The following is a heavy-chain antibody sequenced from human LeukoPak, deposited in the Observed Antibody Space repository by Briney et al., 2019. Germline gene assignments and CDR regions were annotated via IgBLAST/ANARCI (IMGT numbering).Heavy chain of an antibody. CDR2: IYHSGNI. CDR3: AREALTGPSKRTFDY. J-gene: IGHJ4*02. D-gene: IGHD3-9*01. CDR1: GGSISGYH. V-gene: IGHV4-59*01. Sequence: SETLSLTCTVSGGSISGYHWSWIRQPPGKGLEWIGHIYHSGNINFNPSIRSRVSMSVDASKTQFSLNLRSVTVADTAVYYCAREALTGPSKRTFDYWGQGILVTVSS.